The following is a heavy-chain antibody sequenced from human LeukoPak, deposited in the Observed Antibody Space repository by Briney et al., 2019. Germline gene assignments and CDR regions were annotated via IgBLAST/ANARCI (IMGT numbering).Heavy chain of an antibody. CDR1: GFTFNSYA. D-gene: IGHD4-11*01. Sequence: PPGRSLRLFCAAAGFTFNSYAMSSVRQDPGEWLEWVSAISGSGGSTYYADSMRGRFTISRDNSKNTLYLQMNSLRAEDTAVYYCAKTPGYTTVTSHDYWGQATLVTVSS. V-gene: IGHV3-23*01. CDR2: ISGSGGST. CDR3: AKTPGYTTVTSHDY. J-gene: IGHJ4*02.